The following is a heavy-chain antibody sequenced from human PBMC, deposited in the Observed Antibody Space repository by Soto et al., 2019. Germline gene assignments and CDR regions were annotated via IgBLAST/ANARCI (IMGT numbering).Heavy chain of an antibody. CDR1: GFTVSSKY. Sequence: EVQLVESGGGVIQPGGSLRLSCAASGFTVSSKYMTWVRQAPGKGLEWVSVIYGGGTTYYADSVKGRFTISRDNSKNTLYLQVNSLRAEDTAVYYCVQTTGWPGFDFWGQGTLVTVSS. CDR2: IYGGGTT. V-gene: IGHV3-53*01. D-gene: IGHD6-19*01. CDR3: VQTTGWPGFDF. J-gene: IGHJ4*02.